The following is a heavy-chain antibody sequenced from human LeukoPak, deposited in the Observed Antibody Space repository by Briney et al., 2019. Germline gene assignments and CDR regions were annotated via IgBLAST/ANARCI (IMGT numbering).Heavy chain of an antibody. Sequence: GGSLRLSCVASGVTFSSIWMGWVRQAPGKGLEGVASINENGSGKYYVDSMKGRFTISRDNSKNSVYLQMSNLRVEDTAVYYRATTYGLGWGQGTLVTVSS. CDR1: GVTFSSIW. D-gene: IGHD3-10*01. CDR2: INENGSGK. V-gene: IGHV3-7*01. CDR3: ATTYGLG. J-gene: IGHJ4*02.